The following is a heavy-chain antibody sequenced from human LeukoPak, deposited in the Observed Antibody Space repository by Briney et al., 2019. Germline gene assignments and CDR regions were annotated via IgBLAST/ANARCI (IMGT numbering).Heavy chain of an antibody. V-gene: IGHV3-74*01. J-gene: IGHJ3*02. D-gene: IGHD3-10*01. Sequence: PGGSLRLSCASSGFTFSTYWTHWVRQAPGKGLVWVSRISDDGSSTRYAASVKGRFTISRDNAKNTPYLQMNSLRAEDTAVYYCATAGPARNAFDIWGQGTMVTVSS. CDR3: ATAGPARNAFDI. CDR2: ISDDGSST. CDR1: GFTFSTYW.